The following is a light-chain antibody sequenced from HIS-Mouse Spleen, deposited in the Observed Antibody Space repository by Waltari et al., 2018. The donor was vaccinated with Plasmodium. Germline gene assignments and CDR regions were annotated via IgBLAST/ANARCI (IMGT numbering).Light chain of an antibody. CDR1: SSDVGGSNY. Sequence: QSALTQPRSVSGSPGQSVTISCTGTSSDVGGSNYLSWYQQHPGKAPKLMIYDVSKRPSGVPDRFSGSKSGNTASLTISGLQAEDEADYYCCSYAGSYTLVFGGGTKLTVL. J-gene: IGLJ2*01. CDR3: CSYAGSYTLV. CDR2: DVS. V-gene: IGLV2-11*01.